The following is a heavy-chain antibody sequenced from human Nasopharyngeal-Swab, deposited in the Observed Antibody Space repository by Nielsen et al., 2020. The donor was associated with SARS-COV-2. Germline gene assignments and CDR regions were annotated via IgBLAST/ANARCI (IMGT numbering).Heavy chain of an antibody. CDR1: SGSFIDFS. Sequence: SQTLSLTCAVSSGSFIDFSWSWVRQPPLQGLEWIGDISHSGRTKYNSSFKSRVTISVDTSKKQFSLKLTSVTAADTAVYYCARVVGLGYYDSSGYFLRGYFDYWGQGTLVTVSS. CDR2: ISHSGRT. V-gene: IGHV4-34*01. D-gene: IGHD3-22*01. J-gene: IGHJ4*02. CDR3: ARVVGLGYYDSSGYFLRGYFDY.